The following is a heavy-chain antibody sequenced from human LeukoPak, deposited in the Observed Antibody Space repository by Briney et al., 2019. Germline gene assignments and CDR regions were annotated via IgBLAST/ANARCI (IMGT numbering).Heavy chain of an antibody. CDR3: ARGASGIGGIRFDP. D-gene: IGHD3-10*01. J-gene: IGHJ5*02. V-gene: IGHV3-48*03. Sequence: GGSLRLSCAASGFTFSSYEMNWVRQAPGKGLEWVSYINTGGFTIYYADSVKGRFTISRDSAKNSLYLQMNSLRAEDTAVYYCARGASGIGGIRFDPWGQGTLVTVSS. CDR2: INTGGFTI. CDR1: GFTFSSYE.